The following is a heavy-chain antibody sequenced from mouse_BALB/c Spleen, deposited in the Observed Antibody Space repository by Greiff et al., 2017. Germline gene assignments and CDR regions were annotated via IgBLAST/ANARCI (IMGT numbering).Heavy chain of an antibody. CDR1: GFTFSDYY. D-gene: IGHD2-2*01. Sequence: EVKVEESGGGLVKPGGSLKLSCAASGFTFSDYYMYWVRQTPEKRLEWVATISDGGSYTYYPDSVKGRFTISRDNAKNNLYLQMSSLKSEDTAMYYCARERSIWLSYYYAMDYWGQGTSVTVSS. CDR2: ISDGGSYT. V-gene: IGHV5-4*02. J-gene: IGHJ4*01. CDR3: ARERSIWLSYYYAMDY.